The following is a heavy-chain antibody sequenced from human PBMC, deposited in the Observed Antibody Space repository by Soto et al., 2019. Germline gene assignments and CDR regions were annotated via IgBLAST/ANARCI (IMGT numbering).Heavy chain of an antibody. D-gene: IGHD5-12*01. J-gene: IGHJ3*02. CDR2: IIPILGIA. V-gene: IGHV1-69*02. Sequence: VQLGQSGAEVKKPGSSVKVSCKASGGTFSSYTISWVRQAPGQGLEWMGRIIPILGIANYAQKFQGRVTITADKSTSTAYMELSSLRSEDTAVYYCATLRGGYGQDALDIWGQGTMVTVSS. CDR1: GGTFSSYT. CDR3: ATLRGGYGQDALDI.